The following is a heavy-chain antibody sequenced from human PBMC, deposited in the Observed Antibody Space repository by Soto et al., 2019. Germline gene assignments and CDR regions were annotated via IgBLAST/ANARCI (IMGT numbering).Heavy chain of an antibody. CDR1: GYIFTSYD. CDR3: ARFGSAPYYYYGVDV. D-gene: IGHD3-10*01. CDR2: ISGYNGNT. V-gene: IGHV1-18*01. Sequence: QVQLVQSETEVKKPGASVKVSCKASGYIFTSYDITWVRQAPGQGLEWMGWISGYNGNTNYAQKCPERVTMPTDTSTSTVYMELRSLRSDDTAVYYCARFGSAPYYYYGVDVWGQGTTVFVSS. J-gene: IGHJ6*02.